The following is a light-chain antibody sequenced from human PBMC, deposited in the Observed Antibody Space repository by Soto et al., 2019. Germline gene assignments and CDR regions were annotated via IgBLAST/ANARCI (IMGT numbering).Light chain of an antibody. CDR1: SSDVGGYNY. J-gene: IGLJ3*02. CDR2: EVF. V-gene: IGLV2-14*01. Sequence: QSVLTQPASVSGSPGQSITISCTGTSSDVGGYNYVSWYQQHPGKVPKLMIYEVFRRPSGVSNRFSGSKSGNTASLTISGLQAEDETDYYCSSYTTTSTIVFGGGTKVTVL. CDR3: SSYTTTSTIV.